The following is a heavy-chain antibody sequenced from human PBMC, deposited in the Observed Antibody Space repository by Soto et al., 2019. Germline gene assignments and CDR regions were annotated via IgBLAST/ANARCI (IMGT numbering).Heavy chain of an antibody. CDR2: ISGSGGST. CDR3: ARDRPYYDSSDY. V-gene: IGHV3-23*01. Sequence: GGSMRLSCAASVLPFSNYAMSWVRQAPGKGLEWVSAISGSGGSTYYADSVKGRFTISRDNSKNTLYLQMNSLRAEDTAVYYCARDRPYYDSSDYWGQGTLVTVSS. CDR1: VLPFSNYA. J-gene: IGHJ4*02. D-gene: IGHD3-22*01.